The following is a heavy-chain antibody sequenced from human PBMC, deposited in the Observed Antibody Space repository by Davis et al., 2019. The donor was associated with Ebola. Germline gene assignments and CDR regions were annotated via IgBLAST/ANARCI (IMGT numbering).Heavy chain of an antibody. CDR3: ARATRGWFDP. Sequence: GESLKISCAASGFTFSSYSMNWVRQAPGKGLEWVSSISSSSSYIYYADSVKGRFTISRDNAKNTLYLQMNSLRAEDTAVYYCARATRGWFDPWGQGTLVTVSS. J-gene: IGHJ5*02. CDR1: GFTFSSYS. D-gene: IGHD1-1*01. CDR2: ISSSSSYI. V-gene: IGHV3-21*01.